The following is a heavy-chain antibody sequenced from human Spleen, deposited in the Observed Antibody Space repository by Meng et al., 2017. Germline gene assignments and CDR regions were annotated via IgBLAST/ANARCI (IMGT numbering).Heavy chain of an antibody. J-gene: IGHJ5*02. CDR3: ARDAGDL. CDR2: INHRGKT. V-gene: IGHV4-34*01. Sequence: QVQLQQWGEGLLKPSETLSLTCAVSGVSLSGDYWSWIRQPPGKGLEWIGEINHRGKTTYNPSLKSRVTMSIDTSEKQFSLKLSSVTAADTAVYYCARDAGDLWGQGTLVTVSS. CDR1: GVSLSGDY.